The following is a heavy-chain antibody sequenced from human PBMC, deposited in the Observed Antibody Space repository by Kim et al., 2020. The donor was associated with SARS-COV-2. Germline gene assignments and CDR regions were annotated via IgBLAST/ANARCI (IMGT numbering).Heavy chain of an antibody. Sequence: SETLSLTCTVSGGSISSTTYYWGWIRQPPGKGLEWIGSIYDSENTYYNPSLKNRVTISVNRSKNQFYLKLNSVTATDTAVYYCATHVNKWDSSGNNWFDPLGQVTLVTVSS. D-gene: IGHD3-22*01. J-gene: IGHJ5*02. CDR2: IYDSENT. CDR1: GGSISSTTYY. V-gene: IGHV4-39*01. CDR3: ATHVNKWDSSGNNWFDP.